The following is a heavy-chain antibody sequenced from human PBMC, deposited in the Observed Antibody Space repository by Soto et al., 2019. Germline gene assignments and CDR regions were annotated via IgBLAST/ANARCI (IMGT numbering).Heavy chain of an antibody. CDR3: ARGGPLVRDYYYGMDV. D-gene: IGHD6-6*01. V-gene: IGHV3-30-3*01. J-gene: IGHJ6*01. CDR2: ISYDGSNK. Sequence: QVQLVESGGGVVQPGRSLRLSCAASGFTFSSYAMHWVRQAPGKGLEWVAVISYDGSNKYYADSVKGRFTISRDNSKNTLYLQMNSLRAEDTAVYYCARGGPLVRDYYYGMDVWGQGTTVTVSS. CDR1: GFTFSSYA.